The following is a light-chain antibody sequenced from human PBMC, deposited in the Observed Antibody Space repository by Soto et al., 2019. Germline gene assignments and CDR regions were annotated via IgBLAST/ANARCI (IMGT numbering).Light chain of an antibody. Sequence: NFMLTQPHSVSESPGKTVTISCTRSSGSIASNYVQWYQQRPGSAPTTVIYEDNQRPSGVPDRFSGSIDSSSNSASLTIPGLKTEDEADYYCQSFDRSNVVFGGGTKLTVL. V-gene: IGLV6-57*03. CDR1: SGSIASNY. CDR2: EDN. J-gene: IGLJ2*01. CDR3: QSFDRSNVV.